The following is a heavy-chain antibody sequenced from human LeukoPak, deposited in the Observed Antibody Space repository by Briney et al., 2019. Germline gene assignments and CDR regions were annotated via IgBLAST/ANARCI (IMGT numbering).Heavy chain of an antibody. J-gene: IGHJ4*02. CDR2: IGASGDSI. CDR3: AKIPDVSDY. D-gene: IGHD5/OR15-5a*01. V-gene: IGHV3-23*01. Sequence: PGGSLRLSCAVSGFTFSSYAVIWVRQAPGRGLVWVSSIGASGDSIYYTDSVKGRFTISRDNSKNTLYLQMSSLRVEDTAVYYCAKIPDVSDYWGQGTLVTVSS. CDR1: GFTFSSYA.